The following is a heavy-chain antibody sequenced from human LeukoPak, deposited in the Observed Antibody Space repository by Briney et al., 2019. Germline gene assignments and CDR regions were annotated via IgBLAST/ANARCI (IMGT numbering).Heavy chain of an antibody. CDR3: ARDTEDFDY. CDR2: INPSGGST. Sequence: GASVKVSCKASGYXFTSYYIHWVRQAPGQGLEWMGIINPSGGSTTYAQKFQGRVTMTRDTSTSTVYMELSSLRSEDTAVYYCARDTEDFDYWGQGTLVTVSS. J-gene: IGHJ4*02. V-gene: IGHV1-46*01. CDR1: GYXFTSYY.